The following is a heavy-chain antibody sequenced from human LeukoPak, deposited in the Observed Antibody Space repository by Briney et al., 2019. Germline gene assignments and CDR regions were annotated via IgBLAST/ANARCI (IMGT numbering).Heavy chain of an antibody. Sequence: ASVKVSCKASGYTFTCYYMHWVRQAPGQGLEWMGWINPNSGGTNYAQKFQGRVTMTRDTSISTAYMELSRLRSDDTAVYYCARDGDYGDYFDWFDPWGQGTLVTVSS. CDR2: INPNSGGT. CDR3: ARDGDYGDYFDWFDP. D-gene: IGHD4-17*01. J-gene: IGHJ5*02. CDR1: GYTFTCYY. V-gene: IGHV1-2*02.